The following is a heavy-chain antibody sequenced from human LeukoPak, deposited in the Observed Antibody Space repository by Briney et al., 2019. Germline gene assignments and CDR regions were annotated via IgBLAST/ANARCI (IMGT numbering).Heavy chain of an antibody. CDR3: AVEMATPEAIGAFDI. Sequence: GGSLRLSCAASGFTFSSYWMSWVRQAPGKGLEWVAFIRYDGSNKYYADSVKGRFTISRDNSKNTLYLQMNSLRAEDTAVYYCAVEMATPEAIGAFDIWGQGTMVTVSS. J-gene: IGHJ3*02. V-gene: IGHV3-30*02. D-gene: IGHD5-24*01. CDR2: IRYDGSNK. CDR1: GFTFSSYW.